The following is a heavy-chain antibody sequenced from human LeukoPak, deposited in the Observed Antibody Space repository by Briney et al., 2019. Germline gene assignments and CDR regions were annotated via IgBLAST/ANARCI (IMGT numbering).Heavy chain of an antibody. J-gene: IGHJ4*02. CDR1: GGSISSYY. D-gene: IGHD6-13*01. Sequence: SETLSLTCTVSGGSISSYYWSWIRQPPGKGLEWIGYIYYSGSTNYNPSLKSRVTISVDTSKNQFSLKLSSVTAADTAVNYCARGAAAGMSLDYRGQGTLVTVSS. CDR2: IYYSGST. V-gene: IGHV4-59*01. CDR3: ARGAAAGMSLDY.